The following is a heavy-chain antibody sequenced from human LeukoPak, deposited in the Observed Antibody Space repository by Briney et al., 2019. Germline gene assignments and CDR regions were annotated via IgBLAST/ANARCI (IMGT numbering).Heavy chain of an antibody. V-gene: IGHV3-7*01. CDR3: ARDLRGNIVVIVAADLSLDY. CDR1: GFNFSNYW. CDR2: IKHHGSEK. D-gene: IGHD2-15*01. Sequence: GGSLRLSCAVSGFNFSNYWMSWVRQAPGKWLEWVANIKHHGSEKYSVDSVKGRFTISRDNAKNSVYLQMNSLRAEDTAVYYCARDLRGNIVVIVAADLSLDYWGQGTLVTVAS. J-gene: IGHJ4*02.